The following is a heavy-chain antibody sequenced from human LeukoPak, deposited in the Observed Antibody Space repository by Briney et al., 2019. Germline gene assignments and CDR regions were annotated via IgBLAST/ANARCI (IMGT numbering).Heavy chain of an antibody. CDR2: INHSGST. V-gene: IGHV4-59*01. CDR1: GGSISSYY. J-gene: IGHJ4*02. CDR3: ARGDILTGYNFDY. Sequence: SETLSLTCTVSGGSISSYYWSWIRQPPGKGLEWIGEINHSGSTNYNPSLKSRVTISVDTSKNQFSLKLSSVTAADTAVYYCARGDILTGYNFDYWGQGTLVTVSS. D-gene: IGHD3-9*01.